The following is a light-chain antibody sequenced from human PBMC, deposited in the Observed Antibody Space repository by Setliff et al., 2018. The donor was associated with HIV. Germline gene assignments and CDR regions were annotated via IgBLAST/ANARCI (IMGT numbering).Light chain of an antibody. Sequence: QSVLTQPRSVSGSRGQSVILSCTGASNDVGAYDYVSWYQQHPGKTPKLIIYDVSKRPSGVPARFSGSKSGNTASLTIFGLQPEDEADYYCCSYAGSYTFVFGTGTKVTVL. J-gene: IGLJ1*01. CDR1: SNDVGAYDY. CDR3: CSYAGSYTFV. CDR2: DVS. V-gene: IGLV2-11*01.